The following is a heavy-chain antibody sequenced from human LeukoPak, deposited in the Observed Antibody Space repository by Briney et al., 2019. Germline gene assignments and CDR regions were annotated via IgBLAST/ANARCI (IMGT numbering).Heavy chain of an antibody. CDR3: TWVGAKYYFDY. V-gene: IGHV3-15*01. D-gene: IGHD1-26*01. CDR1: GFTFNRAW. J-gene: IGHJ4*02. Sequence: GGSLRLSCAASGFTFNRAWMSWVSQAPGKGLEWVGRIKSKTDRGTTDYAAPVKGRFTISRDDSKNTLYLQMNSLKTEDTAVYYCTWVGAKYYFDYWGQGTLVTVSS. CDR2: IKSKTDRGTT.